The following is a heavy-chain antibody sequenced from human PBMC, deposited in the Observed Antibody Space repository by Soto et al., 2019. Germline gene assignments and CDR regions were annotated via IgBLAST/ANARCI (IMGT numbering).Heavy chain of an antibody. CDR2: MYYNGNI. CDR3: ASGGNWFDP. CDR1: GGSISNYY. Sequence: SETLSLTCNVSGGSISNYYWTWVRQSPEKGLEWIGYMYYNGNINYNPSLRSRVTISIDTSKNQFSLTLKSVTAADTAVYYCASGGNWFDPWGQGVLVTVSS. V-gene: IGHV4-59*01. J-gene: IGHJ5*02. D-gene: IGHD3-16*01.